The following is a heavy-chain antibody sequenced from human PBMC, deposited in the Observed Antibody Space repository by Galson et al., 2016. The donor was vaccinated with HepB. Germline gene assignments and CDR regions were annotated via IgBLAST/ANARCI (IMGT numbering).Heavy chain of an antibody. CDR3: ATDLCSLTSCYASSLLRALRF. V-gene: IGHV3-15*01. D-gene: IGHD2-2*01. J-gene: IGHJ4*02. CDR2: FKSQTDGATI. Sequence: LRLSCAASGFPFSNAWMSWVRQAPGKGLEWVGRFKSQTDGATIDYAAPVKGRFTISRDDSNNTLHLQMSSLKTEDSAFYYCATDLCSLTSCYASSLLRALRFWGRGTLVTVSS. CDR1: GFPFSNAW.